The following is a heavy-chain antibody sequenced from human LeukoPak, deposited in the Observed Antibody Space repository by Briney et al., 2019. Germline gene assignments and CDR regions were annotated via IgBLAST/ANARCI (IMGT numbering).Heavy chain of an antibody. CDR3: AHSSQGNYSSSWYEVLALTLNWFDP. Sequence: SGPTLVNPTQTLTLTCTFSGFSLSTSGVGVGWIRQPPGKALEWLALIYWDDDKRYSPSLKSRLTITKDTSKNQVVLTMTNMDPVDTATYYCAHSSQGNYSSSWYEVLALTLNWFDPWGQGTLVTVSS. D-gene: IGHD6-13*01. J-gene: IGHJ5*02. V-gene: IGHV2-5*02. CDR1: GFSLSTSGVG. CDR2: IYWDDDK.